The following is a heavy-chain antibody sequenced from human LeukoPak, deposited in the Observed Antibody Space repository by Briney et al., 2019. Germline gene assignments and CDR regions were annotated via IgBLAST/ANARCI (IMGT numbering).Heavy chain of an antibody. J-gene: IGHJ4*02. D-gene: IGHD3-22*01. CDR3: ARDARYDSSGYYFDY. CDR1: GFTFSSYG. CDR2: IWYDGSNK. V-gene: IGHV3-33*01. Sequence: PGGSLRLSCAASGFTFSSYGMHWVRQAPGKGLEWVAVIWYDGSNKYYVDSVKGRFTISRDNSKNTLYVQMNSLRAEDTAVYYCARDARYDSSGYYFDYWGQGTLVTVSS.